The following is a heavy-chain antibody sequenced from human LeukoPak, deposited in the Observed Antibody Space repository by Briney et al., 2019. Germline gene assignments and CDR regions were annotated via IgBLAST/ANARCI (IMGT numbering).Heavy chain of an antibody. CDR2: ISSSGSTI. D-gene: IGHD3-10*01. Sequence: GGSLRLSCAASGFTFSDYYMSWIRQAPGKGLEWVSYISSSGSTIYYVDSVKGRFTISRDNAKNSLCLQMNSLRAEDTAVYYCARTPGYYYGSGSYYNPHYYYYYMDVWGKGTTVTVSS. CDR1: GFTFSDYY. V-gene: IGHV3-11*04. J-gene: IGHJ6*03. CDR3: ARTPGYYYGSGSYYNPHYYYYYMDV.